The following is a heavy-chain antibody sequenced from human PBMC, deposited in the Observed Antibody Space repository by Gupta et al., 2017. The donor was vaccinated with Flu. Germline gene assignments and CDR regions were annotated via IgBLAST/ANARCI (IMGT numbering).Heavy chain of an antibody. CDR2: INPNSGGT. CDR3: ARGSGDADCSGGCCYQPHDY. D-gene: IGHD2-15*01. J-gene: IGHJ4*02. Sequence: WVRQAPGQGLEWMGWINPNSGGTYYAQKFQGGVTMTRDTSISTAYMELSRLISDDTAMYYCARGSGDADCSGGCCYQPHDYWGQGTLVTVSS. V-gene: IGHV1-2*02.